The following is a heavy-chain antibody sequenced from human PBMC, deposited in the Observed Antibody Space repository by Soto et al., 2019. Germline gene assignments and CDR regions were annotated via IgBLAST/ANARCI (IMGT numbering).Heavy chain of an antibody. Sequence: DVQLVESGGGLIQPGESLRLSCGAFGFTISGKKYVAWFRQAPGKGLEWVSALYDIDGSFYADSVKGRFTTSSDSSKTTVYLQMNDLRPDDTAVYYCATWHEREHAYDVWGLGTKVTVSS. CDR3: ATWHEREHAYDV. V-gene: IGHV3-53*01. CDR1: GFTISGKKY. CDR2: LYDIDGS. J-gene: IGHJ3*01. D-gene: IGHD1-1*01.